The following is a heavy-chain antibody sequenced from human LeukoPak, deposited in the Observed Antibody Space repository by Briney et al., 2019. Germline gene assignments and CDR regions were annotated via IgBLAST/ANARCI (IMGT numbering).Heavy chain of an antibody. CDR1: GGSISSGGYS. Sequence: SETLSLTCAVSGGSISSGGYSWSWIRQPPRKGLEWIGEIDHSGSTNYNPSLQSRVTISVDTSKNQFSLKVSSVSAADTAVYYCARGNRPYGGHEAFDIWGHGTTVTVSP. D-gene: IGHD3-10*01. V-gene: IGHV4-30-2*01. CDR2: IDHSGST. J-gene: IGHJ3*02. CDR3: ARGNRPYGGHEAFDI.